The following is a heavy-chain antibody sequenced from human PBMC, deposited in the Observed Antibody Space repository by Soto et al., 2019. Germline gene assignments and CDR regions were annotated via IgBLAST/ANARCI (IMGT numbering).Heavy chain of an antibody. V-gene: IGHV4-59*01. Sequence: PSETLSLTCTVSGGSISSYYWSWIRQPPGKGLEWIGYIYYSGSTNYNPSLKSRVTISVDTSKNQFSLKLSSVTAADTAVYYCARVAADYYDSSGYYRGDWFDPWGQGTLVTVSS. CDR3: ARVAADYYDSSGYYRGDWFDP. D-gene: IGHD3-22*01. J-gene: IGHJ5*02. CDR2: IYYSGST. CDR1: GGSISSYY.